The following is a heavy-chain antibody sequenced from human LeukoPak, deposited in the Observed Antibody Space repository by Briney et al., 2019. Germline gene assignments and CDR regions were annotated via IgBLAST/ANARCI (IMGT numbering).Heavy chain of an antibody. D-gene: IGHD7-27*01. J-gene: IGHJ2*01. CDR1: GFTFSSYS. V-gene: IGHV3-21*01. CDR2: ISSSSSYI. CDR3: ARSIPGGYFDL. Sequence: GGSLRLSCAASGFTFSSYSMNWVRQAPGKGLEWVSSISSSSSYIYYADSVKGRFTISRDNAKNSLYLQMNSLRAEDTAVYYCARSIPGGYFDLWGRGTLVTVSS.